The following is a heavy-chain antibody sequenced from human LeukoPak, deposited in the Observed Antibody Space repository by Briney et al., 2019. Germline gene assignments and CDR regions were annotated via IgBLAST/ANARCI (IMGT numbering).Heavy chain of an antibody. CDR3: AKGYSRGTTLDY. CDR1: GFTFNNYG. J-gene: IGHJ4*02. Sequence: GRSLRLSCAASGFTFNNYGMHWVRQAPGKGLEWVAVISYDGSNKYYADSVKGRFTISRDNSKNTLYLQMNSLRAEDTAVYYCAKGYSRGTTLDYWGQGTLVTVSS. CDR2: ISYDGSNK. V-gene: IGHV3-30*18. D-gene: IGHD1-14*01.